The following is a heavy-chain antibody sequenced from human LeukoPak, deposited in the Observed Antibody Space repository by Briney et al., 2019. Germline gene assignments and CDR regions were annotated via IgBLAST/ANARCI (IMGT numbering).Heavy chain of an antibody. Sequence: GGSLRLSCAASGFAFSSFAMHWVRQTPGKGLEWVSLISYDGITEDYSDSVMGRFTISRDNSKNTQSLQMNSLRAEDTAVYYCARVVWGQLTYYFDYWGQGTLVTVSS. D-gene: IGHD3-16*01. V-gene: IGHV3-30*04. CDR3: ARVVWGQLTYYFDY. CDR2: ISYDGITE. J-gene: IGHJ4*02. CDR1: GFAFSSFA.